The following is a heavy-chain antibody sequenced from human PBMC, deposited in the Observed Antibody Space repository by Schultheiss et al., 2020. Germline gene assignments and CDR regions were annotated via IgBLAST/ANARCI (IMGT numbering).Heavy chain of an antibody. CDR1: GGSISTYY. CDR2: IYYTGST. V-gene: IGHV4-59*01. CDR3: ARVGETMVRGATSYYFDY. J-gene: IGHJ4*02. Sequence: SETLSLTCTVSGGSISTYYWGWIRQSPGKGLEWIGYIYYTGSTNYNPSLRSRVTISMDKSKNQLSLKLRSVTAADTAVYYCARVGETMVRGATSYYFDYWGQGTLVTVSS. D-gene: IGHD3-10*01.